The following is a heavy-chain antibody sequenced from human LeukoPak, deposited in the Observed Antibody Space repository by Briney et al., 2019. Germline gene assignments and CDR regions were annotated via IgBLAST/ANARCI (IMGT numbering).Heavy chain of an antibody. CDR2: FDPEDGET. J-gene: IGHJ4*02. Sequence: ASVKVSCKVSGYTLTELSMHWVRQAPGKGLEWMGGFDPEDGETIYAQKSQGRVTMTEDTSTDTAYMELSSLRSEDTAVYYCATPLLSYSSGWYYFDYWGQGTLVTVSS. CDR1: GYTLTELS. D-gene: IGHD6-19*01. V-gene: IGHV1-24*01. CDR3: ATPLLSYSSGWYYFDY.